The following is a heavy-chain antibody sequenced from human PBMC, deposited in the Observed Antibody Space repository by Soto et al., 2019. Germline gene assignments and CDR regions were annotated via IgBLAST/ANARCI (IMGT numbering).Heavy chain of an antibody. CDR1: GGTFSSYT. CDR2: IIPILGIA. D-gene: IGHD3-10*01. V-gene: IGHV1-69*02. Sequence: QVQLVQSGAEVKKPGSSVKVSCKASGGTFSSYTISWVRQAPGQGLEWMGRIIPILGIANYAQKFQGRVTITADKSTSTAYMELSSLRSEDTAVYYCATTYYYGSGSYLTLNWFDPWGQGTLVTVSS. CDR3: ATTYYYGSGSYLTLNWFDP. J-gene: IGHJ5*02.